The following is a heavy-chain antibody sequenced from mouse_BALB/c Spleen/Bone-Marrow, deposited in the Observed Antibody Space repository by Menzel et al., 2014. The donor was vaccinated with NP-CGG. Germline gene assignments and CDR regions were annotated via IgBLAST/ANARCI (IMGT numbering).Heavy chain of an antibody. V-gene: IGHV4-1*02. J-gene: IGHJ2*01. CDR3: ARQGYYGKGDY. D-gene: IGHD2-1*01. Sequence: DVQLQESGGGLVQPGGSLKLSCAASGFDFSRYWTSWVRQAPGKGLEWIGEINPDSSTINYTPSLKDKFIISRDNAKNTLYLQMSKVRSEDTALYYCARQGYYGKGDYWGQGTTLTVSS. CDR2: INPDSSTI. CDR1: GFDFSRYW.